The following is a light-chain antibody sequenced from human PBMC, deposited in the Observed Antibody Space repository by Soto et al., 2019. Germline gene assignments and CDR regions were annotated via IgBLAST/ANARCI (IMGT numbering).Light chain of an antibody. Sequence: DIQVTQSPSTLSASVGDRVTITCRASQSISGWLAWYQQKPGKAPNLLKYKAPTLESGVPSRLSGCGSGTEFTFTNSGLQPDDFATYYCQQYNNYGSWTFGQGTKVEIK. V-gene: IGKV1-5*03. CDR1: QSISGW. CDR3: QQYNNYGSWT. CDR2: KAP. J-gene: IGKJ1*01.